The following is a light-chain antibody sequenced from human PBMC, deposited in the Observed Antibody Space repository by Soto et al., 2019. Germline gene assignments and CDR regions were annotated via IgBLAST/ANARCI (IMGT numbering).Light chain of an antibody. V-gene: IGKV1-39*01. CDR3: QQSFTTASIT. CDR1: QSISRN. Sequence: DIQMTQSPSSLSASVGDRVTITCRASQSISRNLNWYQHKPGKAPKLLIYVASNLQNGVPSRFRGGGSGTEFTLSINSLQPEDFGTYYCQQSFTTASITFGQGTRLEIK. J-gene: IGKJ5*01. CDR2: VAS.